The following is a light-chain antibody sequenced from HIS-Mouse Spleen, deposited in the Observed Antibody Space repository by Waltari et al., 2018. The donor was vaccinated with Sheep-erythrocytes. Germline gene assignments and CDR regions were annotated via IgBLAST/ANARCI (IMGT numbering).Light chain of an antibody. Sequence: QSALTQPASVSGSPGQSITISCTGTSSDVGSYNLVSWYQQHPGKAPKPMIYEGSKRPSGVSNRVSGSKSGNPASLTISGLQAEDEADYYCCSYAGSYNHVFATGTKVTVL. CDR2: EGS. V-gene: IGLV2-23*01. CDR3: CSYAGSYNHV. CDR1: SSDVGSYNL. J-gene: IGLJ1*01.